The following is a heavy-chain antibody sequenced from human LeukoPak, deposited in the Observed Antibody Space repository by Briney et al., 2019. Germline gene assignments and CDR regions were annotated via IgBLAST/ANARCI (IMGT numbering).Heavy chain of an antibody. J-gene: IGHJ6*03. CDR2: IYHSGST. V-gene: IGHV4-38-2*02. CDR1: GYSISSAYY. CDR3: ASSAYESSGYGGYYMDV. Sequence: SETLSLTCSVSGYSISSAYYWGWIRQPPGKGLEWIGSIYHSGSTYYNPSLKSRVTISVDTSKNQFSLKLSSVTAADTAVYYCASSAYESSGYGGYYMDVWGKGTTVTVSS. D-gene: IGHD3-22*01.